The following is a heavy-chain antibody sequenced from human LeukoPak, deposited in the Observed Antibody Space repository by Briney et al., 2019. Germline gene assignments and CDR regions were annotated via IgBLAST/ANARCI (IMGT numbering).Heavy chain of an antibody. CDR3: ARGRWATGYQLLYFDY. CDR1: GGSFSGYY. V-gene: IGHV4-34*01. J-gene: IGHJ4*02. D-gene: IGHD2-2*01. Sequence: SETLSLTCAVYGGSFSGYYWSWIRQPPGKGLEWIGEINHSGSTNYNPSLKSRVTISVDTSKNQFPLKLSSVTAADTAVYYCARGRWATGYQLLYFDYWGQGTLVTVSS. CDR2: INHSGST.